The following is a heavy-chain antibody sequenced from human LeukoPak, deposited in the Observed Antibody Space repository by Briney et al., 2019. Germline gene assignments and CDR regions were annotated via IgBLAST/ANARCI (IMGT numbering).Heavy chain of an antibody. CDR3: ARRYYYDSSGYYLAHDAFDI. Sequence: GESLKISCKGSGYSFTSHWIGWVRQMPGKGLEWMGIIYPGDSETRYSPSFQGQVTISADKSISTAYLQWSSLKASDTAVYYCARRYYYDSSGYYLAHDAFDIWGQGTMVTVSP. CDR2: IYPGDSET. J-gene: IGHJ3*02. D-gene: IGHD3-22*01. CDR1: GYSFTSHW. V-gene: IGHV5-51*01.